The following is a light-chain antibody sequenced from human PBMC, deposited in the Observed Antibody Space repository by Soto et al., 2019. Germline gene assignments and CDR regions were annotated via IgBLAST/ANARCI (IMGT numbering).Light chain of an antibody. V-gene: IGKV4-1*01. CDR1: QSVLYSSSNKNY. J-gene: IGKJ1*01. CDR3: QQYYSSWT. Sequence: IVMTQSPDSLAVSLGERATINCKSSQSVLYSSSNKNYLAWYQQKPGQPPKLLIYWASTRESGVPDRFSGSGSGTDFTLTISSLQAEDVAVYYCQQYYSSWTFGQGTKVEIK. CDR2: WAS.